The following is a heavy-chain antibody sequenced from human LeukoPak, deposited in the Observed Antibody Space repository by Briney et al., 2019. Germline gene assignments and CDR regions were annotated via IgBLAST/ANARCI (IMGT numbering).Heavy chain of an antibody. Sequence: SETLSLTCTVSGGSISSSSYYWGWIRQPPGKGLEWIGNIYYSGSTYYNPSLKSRVTISVDTSKNQFSLKLSSVTAADTAVYYCARDRKGVGPVSTSRYYYYMDVWGKGTTVTVSS. V-gene: IGHV4-39*07. D-gene: IGHD3-10*01. CDR3: ARDRKGVGPVSTSRYYYYMDV. CDR1: GGSISSSSYY. CDR2: IYYSGST. J-gene: IGHJ6*03.